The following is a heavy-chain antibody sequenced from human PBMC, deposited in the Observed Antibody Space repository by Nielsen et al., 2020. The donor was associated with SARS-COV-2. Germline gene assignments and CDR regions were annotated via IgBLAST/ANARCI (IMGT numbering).Heavy chain of an antibody. CDR1: GFTFSSYN. CDR2: ISSGSSYI. D-gene: IGHD3-3*01. V-gene: IGHV3-21*01. Sequence: GGSLRLSCAASGFTFSSYNMNWVRQAPGKGLEWVSSISSGSSYIYYADSVKGRFTISRDNAKNSLYLQMNSLRAEDTAVYYCARPNGYYTYWYFDLWGRGTLVTVSS. CDR3: ARPNGYYTYWYFDL. J-gene: IGHJ2*01.